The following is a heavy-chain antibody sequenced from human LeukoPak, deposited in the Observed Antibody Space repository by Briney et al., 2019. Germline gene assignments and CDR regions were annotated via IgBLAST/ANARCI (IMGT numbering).Heavy chain of an antibody. Sequence: GGTLRLSCSASGFSFSSYAMHWVRQAPGKGLEYVSSISSNGGPTYYIDSVRGRFTISRDNSKNTLYLQMSSLRTEDTAVYYCVKDRAVDYWGQGTLVTVSS. CDR3: VKDRAVDY. V-gene: IGHV3-64D*06. D-gene: IGHD3-10*01. CDR2: ISSNGGPT. CDR1: GFSFSSYA. J-gene: IGHJ4*02.